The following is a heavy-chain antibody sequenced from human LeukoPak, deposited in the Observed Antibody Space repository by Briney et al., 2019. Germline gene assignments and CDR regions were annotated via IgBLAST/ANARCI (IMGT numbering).Heavy chain of an antibody. J-gene: IGHJ3*02. D-gene: IGHD2-2*01. Sequence: GGSLRLSYAASGFTFSRYEMNWVRQAPGKGLEWVSYISGSGSAIYYADSVKGRFTISRDSAKNSLYLQMNSLRAEDAAVYYCARRSCSSTSCYRAFDIWGQGTMVTVSS. CDR1: GFTFSRYE. CDR2: ISGSGSAI. CDR3: ARRSCSSTSCYRAFDI. V-gene: IGHV3-48*03.